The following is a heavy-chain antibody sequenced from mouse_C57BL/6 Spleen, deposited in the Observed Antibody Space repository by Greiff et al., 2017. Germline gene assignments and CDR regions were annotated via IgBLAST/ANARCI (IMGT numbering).Heavy chain of an antibody. J-gene: IGHJ1*03. V-gene: IGHV10-1*01. CDR3: VRSDYDWYFDV. D-gene: IGHD2-4*01. CDR1: GFSFNTYA. Sequence: EVQLVESGGGLVQPKGSLKLSCAASGFSFNTYAMNWVRQAPGKGLEWVARIRSKSNNYATYYAESVKDRFTISRDDSESMLYLQMNNLKTEDTAMYYCVRSDYDWYFDVWGTGTTVTVSS. CDR2: IRSKSNNYAT.